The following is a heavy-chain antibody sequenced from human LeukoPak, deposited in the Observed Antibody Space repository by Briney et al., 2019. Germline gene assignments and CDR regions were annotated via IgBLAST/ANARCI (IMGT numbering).Heavy chain of an antibody. D-gene: IGHD3-10*01. CDR2: IFYSGNT. CDR1: GGSISNPGYY. CDR3: ARDYYGSGSSDY. J-gene: IGHJ4*02. V-gene: IGHV4-31*03. Sequence: SETLSLTCTVSGGSISNPGYYWTWIRQHPGKGLEWIGYIFYSGNTYYNPSLKSRVTISVDTSKNQFSLKLSSVTAADTAVYYCARDYYGSGSSDYWGQGTLVTVSS.